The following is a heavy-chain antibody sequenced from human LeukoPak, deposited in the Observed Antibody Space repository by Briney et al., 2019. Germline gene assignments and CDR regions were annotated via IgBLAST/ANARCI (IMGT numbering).Heavy chain of an antibody. J-gene: IGHJ4*02. CDR1: GFTFSTYC. CDR2: ICTDETTI. V-gene: IGHV3-74*01. CDR3: ARGKRWLQLGYFDY. D-gene: IGHD5-24*01. Sequence: GGSLRLSCAASGFTFSTYCMHWVRQPPGKGLVWVSQICTDETTIRNADSVKGRFTISRDNAKNTLYLQMSSLRVEDTAVYYCARGKRWLQLGYFDYWGQGTLVTVSS.